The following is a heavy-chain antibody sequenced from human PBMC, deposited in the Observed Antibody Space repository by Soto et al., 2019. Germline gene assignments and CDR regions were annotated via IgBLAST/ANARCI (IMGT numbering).Heavy chain of an antibody. CDR1: GGSISSGGYS. CDR3: ARTDYYDSSGYYNWFDP. Sequence: SETLFLTCAVSGGSISSGGYSWSWIRQPPGKGLEWIGYIYHSGSTYYNPSLKSRVTISVDRSKNQFSLKLSSVTAADTAVYYCARTDYYDSSGYYNWFDPWGQGTLVNVSS. V-gene: IGHV4-30-2*01. D-gene: IGHD3-22*01. J-gene: IGHJ5*02. CDR2: IYHSGST.